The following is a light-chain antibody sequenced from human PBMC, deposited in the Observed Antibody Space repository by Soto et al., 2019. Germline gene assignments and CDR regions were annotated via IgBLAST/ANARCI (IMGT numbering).Light chain of an antibody. CDR2: LGS. CDR1: QSLLHSNGYNY. CDR3: MQALQTPRT. Sequence: DIVMTQSPLSLPVTPGEPASISCMSSQSLLHSNGYNYLDWYLQKPGQSPQLLIYLGSNRASGVPDRLSGSGSGTDFTLKISRVEAEDVGVYYCMQALQTPRTFGQGTKV. J-gene: IGKJ1*01. V-gene: IGKV2-28*01.